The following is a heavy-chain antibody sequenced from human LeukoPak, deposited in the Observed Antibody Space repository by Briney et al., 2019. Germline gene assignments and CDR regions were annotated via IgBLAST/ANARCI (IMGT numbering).Heavy chain of an antibody. Sequence: SETLSLTCTVSGGSISSYYWSWIRQPPGKGLEWIGYIYYSGSTNCNPSLKSRVTISVDTSKNQFSLKLSSLTAADTAIYYCARGIESYGDYGYWGQGILVTVSS. J-gene: IGHJ4*02. D-gene: IGHD4-17*01. CDR2: IYYSGST. CDR3: ARGIESYGDYGY. CDR1: GGSISSYY. V-gene: IGHV4-59*01.